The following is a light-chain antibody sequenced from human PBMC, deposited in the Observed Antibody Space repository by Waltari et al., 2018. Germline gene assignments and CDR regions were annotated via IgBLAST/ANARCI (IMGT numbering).Light chain of an antibody. CDR3: QSFDTSLGAI. J-gene: IGLJ2*01. CDR1: SSNIRAGHH. V-gene: IGLV1-40*01. CDR2: GDS. Sequence: QSVLAQPPSVSGAPGQRVTISCTGSSSNIRAGHHVPWYQEFPGTAPKLLIYGDSNRPSGVPDRFSGSKSGTSASLAITGLQAEDEANYYCQSFDTSLGAIFGGGTKVTVL.